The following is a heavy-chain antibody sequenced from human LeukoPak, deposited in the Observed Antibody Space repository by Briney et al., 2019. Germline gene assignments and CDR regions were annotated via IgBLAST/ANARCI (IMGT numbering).Heavy chain of an antibody. CDR2: ISGSGGST. J-gene: IGHJ4*02. CDR1: RFTFGSYA. V-gene: IGHV3-23*01. D-gene: IGHD1-1*01. Sequence: GGSLRLSCAASRFTFGSYAMSWVRQAPGKGLEWVSAISGSGGSTYYADSVKGRFTISRDNSKNTLYLQMNSLRAEDTAIYYCAKANWVSNADAVWWGQGTQVTVSS. CDR3: AKANWVSNADAVW.